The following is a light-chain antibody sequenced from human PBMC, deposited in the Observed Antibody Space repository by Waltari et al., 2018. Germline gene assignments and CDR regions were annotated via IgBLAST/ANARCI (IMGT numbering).Light chain of an antibody. CDR3: QVWASGTYV. CDR1: NIGSKS. V-gene: IGLV3-9*01. Sequence: SYDLTDSISVSVALGQTAKIACGGNNIGSKSVHGYQQKPGQAPILVIYRDIRRPSGIPERFSGSNSGNTATLTISRAQVVDEADYFCQVWASGTYVFAGGTKLTVL. J-gene: IGLJ1*01. CDR2: RDI.